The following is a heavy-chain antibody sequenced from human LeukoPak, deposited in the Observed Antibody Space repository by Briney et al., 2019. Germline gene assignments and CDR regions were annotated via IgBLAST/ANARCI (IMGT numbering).Heavy chain of an antibody. Sequence: GGSLRLSCEASGFTFNDYAMYWVRQTPGKGLEWVTLISYDGYDKSYADSVRGRFTISRDNSKNTLYLQMNSLRAEDTAVYYCARKTDSRGSGDYWGQGTLVTVSS. D-gene: IGHD3-22*01. CDR1: GFTFNDYA. J-gene: IGHJ4*02. CDR3: ARKTDSRGSGDY. V-gene: IGHV3-30*14. CDR2: ISYDGYDK.